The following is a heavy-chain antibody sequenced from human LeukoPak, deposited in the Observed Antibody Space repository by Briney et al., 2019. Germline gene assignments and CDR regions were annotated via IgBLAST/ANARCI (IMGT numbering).Heavy chain of an antibody. D-gene: IGHD3-22*01. Sequence: SETLSLTRTVSGGSISSYYWSWIRQPAGKGLEWIGRIYTSGSTNYNPSLKSRVTMSVDTSKNQFSLKLSSVTAADTAVYYCARDVGYYDSSGYYYDYWGQGTLVTVSS. V-gene: IGHV4-4*07. J-gene: IGHJ4*02. CDR1: GGSISSYY. CDR2: IYTSGST. CDR3: ARDVGYYDSSGYYYDY.